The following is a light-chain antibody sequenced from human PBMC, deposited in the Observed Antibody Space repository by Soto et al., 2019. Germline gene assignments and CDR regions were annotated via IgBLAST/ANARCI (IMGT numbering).Light chain of an antibody. CDR2: AAS. J-gene: IGKJ2*01. V-gene: IGKV1-9*01. Sequence: DIQLTQSPSFLSASVGDRVTITCRASQGINIFLAWFQQKPGKAPNLLISAASTLQSGVPSRFSGSGSETEFTLRITSLQPEDSATYYCQQRNSYPRTFGQGTKVEIK. CDR3: QQRNSYPRT. CDR1: QGINIF.